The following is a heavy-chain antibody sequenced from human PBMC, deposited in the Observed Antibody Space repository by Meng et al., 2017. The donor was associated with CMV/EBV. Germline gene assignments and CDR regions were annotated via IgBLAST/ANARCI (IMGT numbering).Heavy chain of an antibody. Sequence: GESLKISCAASGFTFSSYWMSWVRQAPGKGLEWVANIKQDGSEKYYVDSVKGRFTISRDNSKNTLYLQMNSLRAEDTAVYYCARESRDYYDSSGYRFDDYWGQGTLVTVSS. CDR1: GFTFSSYW. CDR3: ARESRDYYDSSGYRFDDY. J-gene: IGHJ4*02. CDR2: IKQDGSEK. D-gene: IGHD3-22*01. V-gene: IGHV3-7*01.